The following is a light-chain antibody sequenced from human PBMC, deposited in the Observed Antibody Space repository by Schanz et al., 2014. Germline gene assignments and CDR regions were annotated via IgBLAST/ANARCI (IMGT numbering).Light chain of an antibody. CDR2: DVT. Sequence: QSALTQPPSASGSPGQSVTISCTGTSSDIGRYNYVSWYQHHPGKAPKLLIYDVTKRPSGVPDRFSGSKSGNTASLTVSGLQAEDEADYYCCSYAVTYVWVFGGGTKVTVL. CDR3: CSYAVTYVWV. V-gene: IGLV2-8*01. CDR1: SSDIGRYNY. J-gene: IGLJ3*02.